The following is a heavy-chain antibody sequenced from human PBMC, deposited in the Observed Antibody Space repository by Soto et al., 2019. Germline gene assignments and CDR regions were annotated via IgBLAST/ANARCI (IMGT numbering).Heavy chain of an antibody. CDR1: GYTFTSYA. CDR2: INAGNGNT. J-gene: IGHJ4*02. CDR3: ARTDSGSRSSADY. Sequence: QVQLVQSGAEVKKPGASVKVSCKASGYTFTSYAMHWVRQAPGQRLEWMGWINAGNGNTKYSQKFQGRVTITRDTSASTAYMELSSLRSEHTAVYYCARTDSGSRSSADYWGQGTLVTVSS. V-gene: IGHV1-3*01. D-gene: IGHD1-26*01.